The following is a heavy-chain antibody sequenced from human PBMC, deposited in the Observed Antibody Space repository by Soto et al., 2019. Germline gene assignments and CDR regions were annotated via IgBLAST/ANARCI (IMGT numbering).Heavy chain of an antibody. Sequence: QVQLVPSGSEVKRPGASVRVSCKASGYTFDTYGISWVRQAPGQGLEWMGWISAYNGHTDYAQRFQGRVTMTTDTSTNTVSLDLRGLSSDDTAVYYCARVRTWGSLDFDYWGQGTLVTVSS. J-gene: IGHJ4*02. D-gene: IGHD3-16*01. V-gene: IGHV1-18*01. CDR1: GYTFDTYG. CDR2: ISAYNGHT. CDR3: ARVRTWGSLDFDY.